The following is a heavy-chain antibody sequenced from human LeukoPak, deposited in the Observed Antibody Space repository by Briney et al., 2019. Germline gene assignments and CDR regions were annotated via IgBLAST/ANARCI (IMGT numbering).Heavy chain of an antibody. CDR1: GGTFSSYA. Sequence: SVKVSCKASGGTFSSYAISWVRQAPGQGLEWMGRIIPILGIANYAQKFQGRVTITADKSTSTAYMELSSLRSEDTAVYYCARGGSIAAAGTYYYGMDVWGQGTTVTVSS. J-gene: IGHJ6*02. V-gene: IGHV1-69*04. CDR3: ARGGSIAAAGTYYYGMDV. CDR2: IIPILGIA. D-gene: IGHD6-13*01.